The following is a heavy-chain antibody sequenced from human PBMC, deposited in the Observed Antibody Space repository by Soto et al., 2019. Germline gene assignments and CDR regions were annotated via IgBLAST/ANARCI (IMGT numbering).Heavy chain of an antibody. CDR3: ARGDSTDCSNGVCSFFYNHDMDV. CDR2: INPKSGGT. V-gene: IGHV1-2*04. J-gene: IGHJ6*02. Sequence: ASVKVSCKASGYSFTDYHIHWVREAPGQGLEWLGRINPKSGGTSTAQKFQGWVTMTTDTSISTASMELTRLTSDDTAIYYCARGDSTDCSNGVCSFFYNHDMDVWGQGTTVTVSS. D-gene: IGHD2-8*01. CDR1: GYSFTDYH.